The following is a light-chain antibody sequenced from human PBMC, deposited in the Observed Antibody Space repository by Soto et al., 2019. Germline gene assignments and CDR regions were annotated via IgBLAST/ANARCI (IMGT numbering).Light chain of an antibody. CDR2: AAS. CDR3: QQSYITSWT. V-gene: IGKV1-39*01. J-gene: IGKJ1*01. CDR1: QTITRY. Sequence: DIQMTRSPPSLSASTRSRLTITCRASQTITRYLNWYRQKPGQDPKLLIFAASSLQSWVPSRFSGIVSVTDFTLTISSLQPEDFATFYCQQSYITSWTFGQGTKVDI.